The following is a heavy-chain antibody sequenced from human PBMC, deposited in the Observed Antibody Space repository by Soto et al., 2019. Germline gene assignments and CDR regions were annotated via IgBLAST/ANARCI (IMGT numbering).Heavy chain of an antibody. J-gene: IGHJ6*02. CDR1: GFTSSSYG. D-gene: IGHD2-15*01. CDR3: AKDVTLGYCSGGSCYPEAHSWGYHYYYGMDV. CDR2: ISYDGSNK. Sequence: PGGSLRLSCAASGFTSSSYGMHWVRQAPGKGLEWVAVISYDGSNKYYADSVKGRFTISRDNSKNTLYLQMNSLRAEDTAVYYCAKDVTLGYCSGGSCYPEAHSWGYHYYYGMDVWGQGTTVTVSS. V-gene: IGHV3-30*18.